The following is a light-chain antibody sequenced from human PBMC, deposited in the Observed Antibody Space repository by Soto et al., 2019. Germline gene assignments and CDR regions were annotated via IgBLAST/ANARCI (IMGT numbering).Light chain of an antibody. CDR2: NSN. V-gene: IGLV1-44*01. Sequence: QSVLTQPPSASGTPGQRVTISCSGSSSDIGSNTVNWYQQLPGTAPKLLIYNSNQRPSGVPDRFSGSKSGTSASLAISGLQSEDEADYYCAAWDDSLNANWVFGGGTKLTVL. CDR1: SSDIGSNT. CDR3: AAWDDSLNANWV. J-gene: IGLJ3*02.